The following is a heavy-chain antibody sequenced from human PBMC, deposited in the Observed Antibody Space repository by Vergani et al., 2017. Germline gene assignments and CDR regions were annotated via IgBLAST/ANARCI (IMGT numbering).Heavy chain of an antibody. D-gene: IGHD4-17*01. CDR2: ISGSGGST. V-gene: IGHV3-23*04. J-gene: IGHJ5*02. Sequence: VQLVQSGAEVKKPGSSVKVSCKASGGTFSSYAMSWVRQAPGKGLEWVSAISGSGGSTYYADSVKGRFTISRDNSKNTLYLQMNSLRAEDTAVYYCAKGATVTTGRFDPWGQGTLVTVSS. CDR3: AKGATVTTGRFDP. CDR1: GGTFSSYA.